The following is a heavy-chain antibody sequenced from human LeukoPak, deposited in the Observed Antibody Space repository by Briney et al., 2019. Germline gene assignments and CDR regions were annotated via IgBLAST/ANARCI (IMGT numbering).Heavy chain of an antibody. CDR2: ISYDGSNK. J-gene: IGHJ4*02. V-gene: IGHV3-30*04. CDR1: GFTFSSYA. CDR3: VAPGYCSSTSCYTFDY. Sequence: GRSLRLSCAASGFTFSSYAMHWVRQAPGKGLEWVAVISYDGSNKYYADSVKGRFTISRDNSKNTLYLQMSSLRAEDTAVYYCVAPGYCSSTSCYTFDYWGQGTLVTVSS. D-gene: IGHD2-2*02.